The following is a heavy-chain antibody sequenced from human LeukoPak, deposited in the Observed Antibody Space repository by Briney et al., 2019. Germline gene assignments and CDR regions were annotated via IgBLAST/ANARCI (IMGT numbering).Heavy chain of an antibody. V-gene: IGHV3-23*01. CDR1: GFTFSSYA. CDR2: ISGSGGST. Sequence: GCLRLSCAASGFTFSSYAMSWVRQAPGKGLEWVSAISGSGGSTYYAEYVKARFTISRDNSKNTLYLQMNSLRADGTAVYYCAKGRPAPSYYYFDYWGQGTLVTVSS. J-gene: IGHJ4*02. CDR3: AKGRPAPSYYYFDY. D-gene: IGHD2-2*01.